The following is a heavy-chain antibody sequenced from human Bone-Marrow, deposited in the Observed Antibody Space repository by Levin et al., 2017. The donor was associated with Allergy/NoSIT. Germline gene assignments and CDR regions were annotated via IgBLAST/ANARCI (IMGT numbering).Heavy chain of an antibody. CDR1: GFTFNKNT. V-gene: IGHV3-64D*06. J-gene: IGHJ4*02. CDR3: VKNGDYGELGY. CDR2: SSNNGGRT. D-gene: IGHD4-17*01. Sequence: GESLKISCSASGFTFNKNTMQWVRQAPGKGLEHVSASSNNGGRTYYTDSVKGRFTISRDNSKNTLYLQMSSLRPEDTAMYYCVKNGDYGELGYWGQGTLVTVSS.